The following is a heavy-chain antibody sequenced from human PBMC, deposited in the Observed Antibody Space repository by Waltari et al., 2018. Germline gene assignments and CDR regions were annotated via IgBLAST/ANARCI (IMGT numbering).Heavy chain of an antibody. CDR2: IRSKAYGGTT. CDR1: GFTFGDYA. CDR3: TRVKGVVPAAMPLGY. V-gene: IGHV3-49*04. J-gene: IGHJ4*02. Sequence: EVQLVESGGGLVQPGRSLRLSCTASGFTFGDYAMSWVRQAPGKGLEWVGFIRSKAYGGTTEYAASVKGRFTISRDDSKSIAYLQMNSLKTEDTAVYYCTRVKGVVPAAMPLGYWGQGTLVTVSS. D-gene: IGHD2-2*01.